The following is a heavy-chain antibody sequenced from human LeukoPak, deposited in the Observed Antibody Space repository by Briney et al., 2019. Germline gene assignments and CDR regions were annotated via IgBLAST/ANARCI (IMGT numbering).Heavy chain of an antibody. J-gene: IGHJ4*02. V-gene: IGHV1-69*13. CDR2: IFSIFGTA. D-gene: IGHD3-10*01. Sequence: ASVKVSCKASGGTFSSYAISRVRQAPGQGLEWMGGIFSIFGTANYAQKFHGRVTITADESTSTAYMELSSLRSEDTAVYYCARELSMARGLYWGQGTLVTVSS. CDR3: ARELSMARGLY. CDR1: GGTFSSYA.